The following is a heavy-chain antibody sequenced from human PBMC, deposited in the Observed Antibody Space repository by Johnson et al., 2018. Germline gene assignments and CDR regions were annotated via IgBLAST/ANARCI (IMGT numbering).Heavy chain of an antibody. CDR2: IYYSGST. CDR3: ARQTVTNAFDL. Sequence: QVQLQESGPGLVKPSETLSLTCSVSGGSINNFYWSWIRQPPGKGLEWIGYIYYSGSTHYNPSLESRVTISVDTSKNQFALKPTSVTPADTAVDYCARQTVTNAFDLWGQGTMVTVSS. V-gene: IGHV4-59*01. CDR1: GGSINNFY. J-gene: IGHJ3*01. D-gene: IGHD4-11*01.